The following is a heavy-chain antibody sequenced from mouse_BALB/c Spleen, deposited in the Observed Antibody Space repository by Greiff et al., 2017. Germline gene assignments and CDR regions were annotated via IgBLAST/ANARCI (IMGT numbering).Heavy chain of an antibody. V-gene: IGHV1-7*01. CDR3: ASLTGTYFAY. J-gene: IGHJ3*01. D-gene: IGHD4-1*01. CDR1: GYTFTSYW. CDR2: INPSTGYT. Sequence: QVQLQQSGAELAKPGASVKMSCKASGYTFTSYWMHWVKQRPGQGLEWIGYINPSTGYTEYNQKFKDKATLTADKSSSTAYMQLSSLTSEDSAVYYCASLTGTYFAYWGQGTLVTVSA.